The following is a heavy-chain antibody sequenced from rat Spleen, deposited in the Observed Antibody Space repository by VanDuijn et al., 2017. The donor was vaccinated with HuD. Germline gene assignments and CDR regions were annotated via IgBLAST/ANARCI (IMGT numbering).Heavy chain of an antibody. CDR1: GYSITSNY. Sequence: EVQLQESGPGLVKPSQSLSLTCSVTGYSITSNYWDWIRKFPGNKMEWMGYISYSGSTSYNPSLKSRISITRDTSKNQFFLQLNSITPEDTATYYCARWGYSRPLDVMDAWGQGASVTVSS. CDR2: ISYSGST. CDR3: ARWGYSRPLDVMDA. D-gene: IGHD1-2*01. V-gene: IGHV3-1*01. J-gene: IGHJ4*01.